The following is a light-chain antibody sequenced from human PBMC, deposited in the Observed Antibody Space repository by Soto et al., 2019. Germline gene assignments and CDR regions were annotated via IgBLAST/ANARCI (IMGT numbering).Light chain of an antibody. CDR1: QSVSSN. CDR3: QQYINWPPMYT. CDR2: GAS. J-gene: IGKJ2*01. Sequence: EIVMTQSPATLSVSPGERATLSCRASQSVSSNLAWYQQKLGQAPRLLIYGASTRATGTPARFSGSGSGTEFTLTISSLQSEDFAVYYCQQYINWPPMYTFGQGPKLEIK. V-gene: IGKV3-15*01.